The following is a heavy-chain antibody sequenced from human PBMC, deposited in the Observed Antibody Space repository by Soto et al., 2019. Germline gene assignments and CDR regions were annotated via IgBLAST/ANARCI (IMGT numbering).Heavy chain of an antibody. V-gene: IGHV1-18*01. J-gene: IGHJ4*02. Sequence: ASVKVSCKASGYTFTSYCISWVRQAPGQGLEWMGWISAYNGNTNYAQKLQGRVTITADKSTSTAYMELSSLRSEDTAVYYCARDPSAYDLPAYWGQGTLVTVSS. CDR2: ISAYNGNT. D-gene: IGHD5-12*01. CDR1: GYTFTSYC. CDR3: ARDPSAYDLPAY.